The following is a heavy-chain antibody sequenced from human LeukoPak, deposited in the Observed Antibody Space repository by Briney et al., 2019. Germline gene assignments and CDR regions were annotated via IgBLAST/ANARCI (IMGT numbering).Heavy chain of an antibody. D-gene: IGHD3-22*01. V-gene: IGHV3-53*01. CDR1: GFTVSSNY. CDR2: IYSGGST. Sequence: GGSLRLSCAASGFTVSSNYMSWVRQAPGKGLEWVSVIYSGGSTYYADSVKGRFTISRDNSKNTLYLQMNSLRAEDTAVYYCARDIYYDSWEGFDPWGQGTLVTVSS. CDR3: ARDIYYDSWEGFDP. J-gene: IGHJ5*02.